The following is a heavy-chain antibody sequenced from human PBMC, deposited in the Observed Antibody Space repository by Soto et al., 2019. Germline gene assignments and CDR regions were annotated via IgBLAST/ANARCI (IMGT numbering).Heavy chain of an antibody. D-gene: IGHD3-3*01. CDR3: ASTIFGGNWFDP. CDR2: IYYSGST. V-gene: IGHV4-59*11. J-gene: IGHJ5*02. CDR1: GGSISSHY. Sequence: SETLSLTCTVSGGSISSHYWSWIRQPPGKGLEWIGYIYYSGSTNYNPSLKSRVTISVDTSKNQFSLKLSSVTAADTAVYYCASTIFGGNWFDPWGQGTLVTVSS.